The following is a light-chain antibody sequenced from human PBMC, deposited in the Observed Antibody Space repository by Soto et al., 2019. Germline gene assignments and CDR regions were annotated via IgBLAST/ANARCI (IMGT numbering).Light chain of an antibody. J-gene: IGKJ1*01. CDR1: QSFGAD. CDR2: GAS. CDR3: QQYYSTPWT. V-gene: IGKV3-15*01. Sequence: IVLTQSPATLSVSPGDRATLSCRASQSFGADLAWYQRKPGQAPRLLIYGASSRAPGIPARFSGSGSGTDFTLTISSLQAEDVAVYYCQQYYSTPWTFGQGTKVDI.